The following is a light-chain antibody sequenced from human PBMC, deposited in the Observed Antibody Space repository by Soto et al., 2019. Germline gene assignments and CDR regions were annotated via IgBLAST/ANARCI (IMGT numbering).Light chain of an antibody. Sequence: EIVMTQSPATLSVSPGERATLSCRASQSVSLNLAWYQQKPGQAPRLLIYGASTRDTGIPARFSGSGSGTEFTLTISSLQSEDYAVYYCQQYYNWPTFGLGTKVEIK. J-gene: IGKJ1*01. CDR1: QSVSLN. CDR2: GAS. CDR3: QQYYNWPT. V-gene: IGKV3-15*01.